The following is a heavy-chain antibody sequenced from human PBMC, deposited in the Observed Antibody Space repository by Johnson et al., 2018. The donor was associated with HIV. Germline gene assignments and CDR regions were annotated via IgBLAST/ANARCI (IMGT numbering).Heavy chain of an antibody. Sequence: QVQLVESGGGVVQPGGSLRLSCAASGFTLSSYGMHWVRQAPGKGLEWVAFIRYDGSNKYYADSVQGRFTISRDNSKNSLYLQMNSLRTEDTALYYCAKGRSDGYNWVDAFDIWGQGTMVTVSS. CDR2: IRYDGSNK. CDR1: GFTLSSYG. CDR3: AKGRSDGYNWVDAFDI. J-gene: IGHJ3*02. D-gene: IGHD5-24*01. V-gene: IGHV3-30*02.